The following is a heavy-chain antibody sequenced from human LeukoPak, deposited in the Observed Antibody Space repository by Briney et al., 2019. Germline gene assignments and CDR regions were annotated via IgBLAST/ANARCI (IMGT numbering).Heavy chain of an antibody. J-gene: IGHJ4*02. CDR1: GFTFSSYS. V-gene: IGHV3-21*01. Sequence: PGGSLRLSCPASGFTFSSYSMNWVRQAPGKGLEWVSSISSSSSYIYYADSVKGRFTISRDNAKNSLYLQMNSLRAEDTAVYYCARDRNDYGDYWGQGTLVTVSS. CDR3: ARDRNDYGDY. CDR2: ISSSSSYI.